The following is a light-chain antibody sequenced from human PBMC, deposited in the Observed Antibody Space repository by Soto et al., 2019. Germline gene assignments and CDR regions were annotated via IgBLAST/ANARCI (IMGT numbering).Light chain of an antibody. CDR3: QQYHSSRLT. CDR1: QYISGW. CDR2: DAS. V-gene: IGKV1-5*01. Sequence: DIQMTQSPSTLSASVGDRVTITCRASQYISGWLAWYQQKPGKAPILLIYDASSLQSGVPSRFSGSGSGTEFTLTINSLQTEDFETYYCQQYHSSRLTFGPGTKVEIK. J-gene: IGKJ3*01.